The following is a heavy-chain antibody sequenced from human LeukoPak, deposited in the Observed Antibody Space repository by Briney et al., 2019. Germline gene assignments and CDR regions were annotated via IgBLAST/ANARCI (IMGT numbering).Heavy chain of an antibody. CDR1: GFTFSSYE. Sequence: GGSLRLSCAASGFTFSSYEMNWVRQAPGKGLEWVSYISSSGSTIYYADSVKGRFTISRDNAKNSLYLQMNSLRAEDTAVYYCARPVIGYCSGGSCLEYYFDYWGQGTLVTVSS. CDR3: ARPVIGYCSGGSCLEYYFDY. CDR2: ISSSGSTI. V-gene: IGHV3-48*03. D-gene: IGHD2-15*01. J-gene: IGHJ4*02.